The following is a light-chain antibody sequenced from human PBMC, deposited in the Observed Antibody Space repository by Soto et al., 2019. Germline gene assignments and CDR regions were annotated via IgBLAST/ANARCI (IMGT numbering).Light chain of an antibody. J-gene: IGLJ1*01. CDR3: AAWDDRLYV. V-gene: IGLV1-44*01. Sequence: QSVLTQAPSASGGPGQTVTSSCSGSSSNIGSHTVNWYHHLPGTAPKLLIYSNTQRPLGVPVRFSGSKSGTSASLAISGLPSEDEAEYYCAAWDDRLYVFGTGTKVTVL. CDR2: SNT. CDR1: SSNIGSHT.